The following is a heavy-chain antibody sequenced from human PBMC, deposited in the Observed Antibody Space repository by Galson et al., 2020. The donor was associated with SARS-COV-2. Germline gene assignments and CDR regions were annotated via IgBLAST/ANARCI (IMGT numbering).Heavy chain of an antibody. D-gene: IGHD6-13*01. CDR2: INPSGGST. V-gene: IGHV1-46*01. CDR1: GYTFTSYY. Sequence: ASVKVSCKASGYTFTSYYMHWVRQAPGQGLEWMGIINPSGGSTSYAQKFQGRVTMTRDTSTSTVYMELSSLRSEDTAVYYCARGGFIAAAALDLDYWGQGTLVTVSS. CDR3: ARGGFIAAAALDLDY. J-gene: IGHJ4*02.